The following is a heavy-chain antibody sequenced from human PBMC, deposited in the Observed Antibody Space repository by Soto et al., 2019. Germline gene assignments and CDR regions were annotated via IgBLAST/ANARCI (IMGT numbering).Heavy chain of an antibody. D-gene: IGHD3-16*01. Sequence: EVQLLESGGGLVQPGGSLRLSCAASGFDFDSYDMTWVRQAPGKGLEWVSTISKSGATPYYADSVRGRFTISRDNSKNTLHLQMNSLRAEDTALYYCAKNQWGNVFDIWGQGTMLTVSS. J-gene: IGHJ3*02. CDR1: GFDFDSYD. V-gene: IGHV3-23*01. CDR3: AKNQWGNVFDI. CDR2: ISKSGATP.